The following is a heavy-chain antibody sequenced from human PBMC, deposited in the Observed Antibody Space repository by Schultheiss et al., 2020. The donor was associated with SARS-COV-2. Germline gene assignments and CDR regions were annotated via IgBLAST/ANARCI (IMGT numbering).Heavy chain of an antibody. J-gene: IGHJ4*02. V-gene: IGHV4-59*12. CDR3: AREVPAAGHFVY. CDR1: GGSISSYY. CDR2: INHSGST. D-gene: IGHD6-13*01. Sequence: SETLSLTCTVSGGSISSYYWSWIRQPPGKGLEWIGEINHSGSTNYNPSLKSRVTISVDTSKNQFSLKLSSVTAADTAVYFCAREVPAAGHFVYWGQGTLVTVSS.